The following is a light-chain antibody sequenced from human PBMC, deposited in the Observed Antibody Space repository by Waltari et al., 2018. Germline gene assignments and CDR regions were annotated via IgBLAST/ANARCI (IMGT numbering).Light chain of an antibody. V-gene: IGKV3-20*01. J-gene: IGKJ1*01. CDR1: QSGSGSY. CDR3: QQYGTSPTWT. CDR2: DAS. Sequence: EVILTQSPDTLSLSPGARATLSCRASQSGSGSYLAWYQQKPGQAPRLLISDASSRATDIPDRFSGSGSGTDFTLTISRLEPEDFAVYYCQQYGTSPTWTFGQGTKVEIK.